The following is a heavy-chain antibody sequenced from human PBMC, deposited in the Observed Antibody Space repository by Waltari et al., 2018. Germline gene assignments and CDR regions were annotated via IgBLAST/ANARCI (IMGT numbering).Heavy chain of an antibody. CDR3: ARDRGRGLYLDT. CDR1: GDSMSTSDY. Sequence: QLQLQESGPGLVKPSGTLSLICAVSGDSMSTSDYWSWVRQPPGKGLEWIGQVRGDGKTNYNPSFASRVTMSLDTSTYHFALKLTSATAADTALYYCARDRGRGLYLDTWGQGILVTVSS. CDR2: VRGDGKT. J-gene: IGHJ4*02. V-gene: IGHV4-4*02. D-gene: IGHD1-1*01.